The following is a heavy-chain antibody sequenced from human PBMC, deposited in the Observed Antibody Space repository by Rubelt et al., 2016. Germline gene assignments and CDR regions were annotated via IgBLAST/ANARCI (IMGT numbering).Heavy chain of an antibody. CDR1: GAYINSYY. J-gene: IGHJ6*02. Sequence: QVQLQESGPGLVKPSETLSLTCTVSGAYINSYYWSWIRQPPGKGLEWIGYIYKSGSTNYNSSLKNRVTISIDRSKNQFSLNLRSVTAADTAVYYCARDRTPSGYDSGMDVWGQGTTVTVSS. D-gene: IGHD5-12*01. CDR2: IYKSGST. CDR3: ARDRTPSGYDSGMDV. V-gene: IGHV4-59*01.